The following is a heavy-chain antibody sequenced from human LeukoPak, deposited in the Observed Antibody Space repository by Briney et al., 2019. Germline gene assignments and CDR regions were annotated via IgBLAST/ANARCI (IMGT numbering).Heavy chain of an antibody. CDR3: AKGGGTEYSSSWYSN. D-gene: IGHD6-13*01. CDR1: GFTFSSYG. J-gene: IGHJ4*02. CDR2: ISFDGTNK. V-gene: IGHV3-30*18. Sequence: PGGSLRLSCAASGFTFSSYGMHWVRQAPGKGLEWVAVISFDGTNKFYADSVKGRFTISRDNSKKTVYLQMNSLRAEDAAVYYCAKGGGTEYSSSWYSNWGQGTLVTVSS.